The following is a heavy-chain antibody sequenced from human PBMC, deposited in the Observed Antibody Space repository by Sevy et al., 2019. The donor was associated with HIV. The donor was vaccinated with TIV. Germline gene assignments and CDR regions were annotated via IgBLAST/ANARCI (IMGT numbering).Heavy chain of an antibody. D-gene: IGHD3-22*01. Sequence: GGSLRLSCAASGFTVSSNCMSWVRQAPGKGLEWVSVIYSGGSTYYADSVKGRFTISRDNSKNTLYLQMNSLRAEDTAVYYCAREAYDSSGYYPLHFDYWGQGTLVTVSS. CDR2: IYSGGST. V-gene: IGHV3-53*01. CDR1: GFTVSSNC. J-gene: IGHJ4*02. CDR3: AREAYDSSGYYPLHFDY.